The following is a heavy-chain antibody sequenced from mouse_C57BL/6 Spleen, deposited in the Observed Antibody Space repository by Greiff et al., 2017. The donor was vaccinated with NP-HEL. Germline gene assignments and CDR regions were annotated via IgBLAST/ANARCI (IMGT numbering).Heavy chain of an antibody. D-gene: IGHD2-4*01. Sequence: EVKLVESGGGLVKPGGSLKLSCAASGFPFSDYGMHWVRQAPEKGLEWVAYISSGSSTFYYADTVKGRFTISRDNAKNTLFLQMTSLRSEDTAMYYCARPHYYDYPWFAYWGQGTLVTVSA. CDR2: ISSGSSTF. J-gene: IGHJ3*01. CDR3: ARPHYYDYPWFAY. CDR1: GFPFSDYG. V-gene: IGHV5-17*01.